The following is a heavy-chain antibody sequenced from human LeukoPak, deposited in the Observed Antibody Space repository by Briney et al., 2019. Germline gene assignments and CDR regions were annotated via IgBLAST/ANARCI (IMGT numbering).Heavy chain of an antibody. D-gene: IGHD3-10*01. J-gene: IGHJ4*02. CDR1: GGSISTYY. Sequence: SETLSLTCTVSGGSISTYYWSWIRQPPGKGLEWIGYIFDSGNTNYNPSLKSRVTISLDTSKNQFSLKLSSVTAADTAVYYCARARYYYGHYFDHWGQGTLVTVSS. CDR2: IFDSGNT. V-gene: IGHV4-59*01. CDR3: ARARYYYGHYFDH.